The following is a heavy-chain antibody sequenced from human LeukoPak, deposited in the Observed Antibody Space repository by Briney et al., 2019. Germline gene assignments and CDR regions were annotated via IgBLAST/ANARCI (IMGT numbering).Heavy chain of an antibody. J-gene: IGHJ4*02. V-gene: IGHV3-74*01. D-gene: IGHD3-16*01. CDR3: ARGGQIMITLGAFDY. CDR2: INSDGRST. CDR1: GFTFRSYW. Sequence: GGSLRLSCAASGFTFRSYWMHWVRQAPGKGLLWVSRINSDGRSTSYADSVKGRFTISRDNAKNTLYLQMNSLRAEDTAVYYCARGGQIMITLGAFDYWGQGTLVTVSS.